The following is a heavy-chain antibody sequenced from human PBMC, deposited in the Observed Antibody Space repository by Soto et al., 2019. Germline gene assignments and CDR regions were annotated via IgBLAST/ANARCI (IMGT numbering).Heavy chain of an antibody. D-gene: IGHD2-15*01. J-gene: IGHJ4*02. V-gene: IGHV1-69*01. Sequence: QVQLVQSGAEVKKPGSSVKVSCKASGGTFSSYAISWVRQAPGQGLEWMGGIIPICGQANYAQKFQGRVTITADDSTSTAYMELSSLRSEDTAVYYCARDYMPRLGYCSGGSCPADYYFDHWGQGTLVTVSS. CDR3: ARDYMPRLGYCSGGSCPADYYFDH. CDR2: IIPICGQA. CDR1: GGTFSSYA.